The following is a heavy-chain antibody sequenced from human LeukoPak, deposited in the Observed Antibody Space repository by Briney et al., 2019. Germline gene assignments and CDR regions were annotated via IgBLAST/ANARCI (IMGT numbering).Heavy chain of an antibody. V-gene: IGHV1-69*05. J-gene: IGHJ3*02. Sequence: GASVKVSCKASGGTFSSYAISWVRQAPGQGLEWMGRIIPIFGTANYAQKFQGRVTITTDESTSTAYMELSSLRSEDTAVYYCARSYDSSGYYSAFDIWGQGTMVTVSS. CDR2: IIPIFGTA. CDR1: GGTFSSYA. CDR3: ARSYDSSGYYSAFDI. D-gene: IGHD3-22*01.